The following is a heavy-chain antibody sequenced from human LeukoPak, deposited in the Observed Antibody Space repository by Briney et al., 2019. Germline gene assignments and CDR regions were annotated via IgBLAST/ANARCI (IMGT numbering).Heavy chain of an antibody. CDR3: ASRVGATIIDRFDY. V-gene: IGHV1-69*13. Sequence: SVKVSCKASGGTFISYAISWVRQAPGQGLEWMGGIIPIFGTANYAQKFQGRVTITADESTSTAYMELSSLRSEDTAVYYCASRVGATIIDRFDYWGQGTLVTVSS. CDR1: GGTFISYA. D-gene: IGHD1-26*01. CDR2: IIPIFGTA. J-gene: IGHJ4*02.